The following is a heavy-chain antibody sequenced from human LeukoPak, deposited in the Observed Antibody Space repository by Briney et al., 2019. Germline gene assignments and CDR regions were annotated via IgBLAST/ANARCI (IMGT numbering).Heavy chain of an antibody. D-gene: IGHD6-13*01. CDR2: IYHSGIT. CDR3: ASARAYSSSWYYFDY. CDR1: GGSISSGDYY. V-gene: IGHV4-30-4*08. Sequence: SETLSLTCTVSGGSISSGDYYWSWIRHPPGKGLEWIGHIYHSGITYYNPSLKSRVTFLVDTSKHQFSLKVDSVAAADTAVYHCASARAYSSSWYYFDYWGQRTLVTVSS. J-gene: IGHJ4*02.